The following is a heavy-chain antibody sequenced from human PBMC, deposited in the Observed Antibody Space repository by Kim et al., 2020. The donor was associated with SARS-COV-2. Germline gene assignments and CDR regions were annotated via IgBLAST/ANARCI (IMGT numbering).Heavy chain of an antibody. J-gene: IGHJ6*02. V-gene: IGHV1-8*01. CDR2: INPDSSNT. CDR3: AGSWSDSSDAIYYAMDV. CDR1: GYTFTSYD. D-gene: IGHD3-10*01. Sequence: ASVKVSCKAYGYTFTSYDINWVRQAPGQGLEWMGKINPDSSNTDLARKFQGRVTMTRNTPLKTAYMELTSLRSDDTAVYYCAGSWSDSSDAIYYAMDVWGQGTTVTVSS.